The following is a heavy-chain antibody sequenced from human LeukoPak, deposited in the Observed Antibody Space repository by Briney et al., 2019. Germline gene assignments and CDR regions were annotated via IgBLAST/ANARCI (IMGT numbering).Heavy chain of an antibody. CDR2: INPNSGGT. Sequence: GASVKVSCKASGYTFTGYYMHWVRQAPGQGLEWMGWINPNSGGTNYAQKFQGRVTMTTDTSISTAYMELSRLRSDDTAVYYCARASPYYYGSGSYYFQHWGQGTLVTVSS. J-gene: IGHJ1*01. V-gene: IGHV1-2*02. D-gene: IGHD3-10*01. CDR3: ARASPYYYGSGSYYFQH. CDR1: GYTFTGYY.